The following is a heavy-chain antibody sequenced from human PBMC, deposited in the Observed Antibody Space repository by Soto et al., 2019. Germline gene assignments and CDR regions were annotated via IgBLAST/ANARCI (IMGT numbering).Heavy chain of an antibody. CDR1: GGTFGTYA. CDR2: IIPIFKTA. J-gene: IGHJ6*02. V-gene: IGHV1-69*06. D-gene: IGHD2-2*01. Sequence: QQQLVQSGAEVKKPGSSVKVSCKASGGTFGTYAISWVRQAPGQGLEWMGKIIPIFKTASYAQKFQGRITITADRSPRTDIAYMELSSLRSEDTALYYCARVSIPGIYGEDVWGQGTTVTVSS. CDR3: ARVSIPGIYGEDV.